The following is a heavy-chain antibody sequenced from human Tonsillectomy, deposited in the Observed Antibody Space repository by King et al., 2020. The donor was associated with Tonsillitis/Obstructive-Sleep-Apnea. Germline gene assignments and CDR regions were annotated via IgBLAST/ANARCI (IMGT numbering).Heavy chain of an antibody. J-gene: IGHJ5*02. Sequence: QLVQSGAEVKKPGESLKISCKGSGYSFSEYWIAWVRQMPGKGLEWMGIIYPDDSATRYSPSFQGQVTMSVDKSIRTAYLQWSSLKASDTAIYYCARRRDVVVPAAIAGWFDPWGQGTLVTVSS. V-gene: IGHV5-51*01. CDR2: IYPDDSAT. CDR1: GYSFSEYW. D-gene: IGHD2-2*02. CDR3: ARRRDVVVPAAIAGWFDP.